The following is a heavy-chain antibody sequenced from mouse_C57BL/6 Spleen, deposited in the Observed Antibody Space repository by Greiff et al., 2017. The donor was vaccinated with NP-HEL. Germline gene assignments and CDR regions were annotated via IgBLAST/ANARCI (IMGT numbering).Heavy chain of an antibody. Sequence: QVQLQQSGAELVRPGSSVKLSCKASGYTFTSYWMHWVKQRPIQGLEWIGNIDPSDSETHYNQKFKDKATLTVDKSSSTAYMQLSSLTSEDSAVYYCAYYDYDGWYFDVWGTGTTVTVSS. V-gene: IGHV1-52*01. CDR2: IDPSDSET. CDR1: GYTFTSYW. CDR3: AYYDYDGWYFDV. J-gene: IGHJ1*03. D-gene: IGHD2-4*01.